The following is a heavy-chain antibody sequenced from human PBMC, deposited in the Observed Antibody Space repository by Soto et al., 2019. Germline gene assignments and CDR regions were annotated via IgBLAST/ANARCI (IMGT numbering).Heavy chain of an antibody. Sequence: QVQLIQSGPEVKRPGASVKLSCKASGYTFADYGIIWVRQAPGQGLEWGAWIASNTGNTDYTRNLRGRVTVTTDTYTNKAFLDLRSLTSDDTAFYYCARVDDDICGPDLSGQYWGQGTLVTVSS. CDR2: IASNTGNT. J-gene: IGHJ4*02. CDR3: ARVDDDICGPDLSGQY. CDR1: GYTFADYG. V-gene: IGHV1-18*04. D-gene: IGHD3-3*02.